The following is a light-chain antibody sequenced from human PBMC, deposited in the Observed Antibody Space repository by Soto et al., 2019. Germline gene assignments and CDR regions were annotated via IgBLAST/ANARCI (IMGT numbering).Light chain of an antibody. CDR2: DAS. V-gene: IGKV1-5*01. CDR3: QQYNSYSWT. Sequence: DIQMTQSPSTLSASLGDRVTITCLASQSISSWLAWYQQKTGKAPKLLIYDASSLESGVPSMFSGSGSGTEFTLTISSLQPDDFATYYCQQYNSYSWTFGQVTKVAIK. J-gene: IGKJ1*01. CDR1: QSISSW.